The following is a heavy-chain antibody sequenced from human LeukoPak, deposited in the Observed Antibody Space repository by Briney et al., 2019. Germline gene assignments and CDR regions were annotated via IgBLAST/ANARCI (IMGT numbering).Heavy chain of an antibody. CDR1: GGSISSYF. Sequence: SETLSLTCSVSGGSISSYFWSWIRQPAGKGLEWIGRIYTSGSTNYNPPLKSRVTMSVDTSKKQFSLKLSSVTAADTAVYYCARIGLDERKYYYYYYMDVRGKGTTVTVSS. D-gene: IGHD1-1*01. CDR3: ARIGLDERKYYYYYYMDV. CDR2: IYTSGST. J-gene: IGHJ6*03. V-gene: IGHV4-4*07.